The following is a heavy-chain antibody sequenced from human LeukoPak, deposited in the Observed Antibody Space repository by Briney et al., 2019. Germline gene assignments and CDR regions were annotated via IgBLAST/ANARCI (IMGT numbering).Heavy chain of an antibody. D-gene: IGHD5-18*01. J-gene: IGHJ4*02. V-gene: IGHV3-23*01. CDR2: ISESGSGT. Sequence: GGSLRLSCAASGFTFSSYAMSWVRQALGKGLEWVSAISESGSGTYYADSVKGRFTISRDNSKDTLSLQMNSLRAEDTAVYYCAKDIAQGYTFGSIEQDYWGQGTLVTVSS. CDR3: AKDIAQGYTFGSIEQDY. CDR1: GFTFSSYA.